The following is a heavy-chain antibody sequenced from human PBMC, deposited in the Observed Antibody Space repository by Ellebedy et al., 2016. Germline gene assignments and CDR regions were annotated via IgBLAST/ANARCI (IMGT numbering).Heavy chain of an antibody. V-gene: IGHV1-3*04. CDR2: IHTGNGNA. CDR3: ASPKPGSSSWFYFDF. D-gene: IGHD6-13*01. Sequence: ASVKVSCKASGHTFSTYAVHWVRQAPGQRLEWMGWIHTGNGNAKYSQKFQGRVTITRDTSASTAYMDLGSLKSEDSGVYYCASPKPGSSSWFYFDFWGQGTLLTVSS. CDR1: GHTFSTYA. J-gene: IGHJ4*02.